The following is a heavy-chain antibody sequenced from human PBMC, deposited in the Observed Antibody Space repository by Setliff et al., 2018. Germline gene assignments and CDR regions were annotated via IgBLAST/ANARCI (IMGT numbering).Heavy chain of an antibody. CDR1: GGSISSDY. J-gene: IGHJ6*03. D-gene: IGHD1-26*01. CDR2: IYASGST. V-gene: IGHV4-4*08. Sequence: SETLSLTCPVSGGSISSDYWGWVRQPPRKGLEWNGSIYASGSTNYNPSLKSRVTLSVDTSKNQFSLKVSSVTAADTAVYYCARAPPNRYSGSYEYFYMDVWGKGTTVTVSS. CDR3: ARAPPNRYSGSYEYFYMDV.